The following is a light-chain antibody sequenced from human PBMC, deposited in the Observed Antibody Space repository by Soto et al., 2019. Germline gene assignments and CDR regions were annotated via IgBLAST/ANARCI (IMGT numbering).Light chain of an antibody. Sequence: QSALTQPPSASGSPGQSVTISCTGSSSDIGGYDFVSWYQQRPGKVPKLLIYEVTKRPSGVPDRFSGSKSGNTASLTVSGLEADDEADYYCCSHAGSKNYYLFGPGTKLTVL. CDR2: EVT. J-gene: IGLJ1*01. V-gene: IGLV2-8*01. CDR1: SSDIGGYDF. CDR3: CSHAGSKNYYL.